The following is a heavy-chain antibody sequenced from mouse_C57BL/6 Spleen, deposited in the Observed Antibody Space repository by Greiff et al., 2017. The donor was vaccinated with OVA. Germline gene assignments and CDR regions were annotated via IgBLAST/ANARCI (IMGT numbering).Heavy chain of an antibody. J-gene: IGHJ4*01. CDR1: GFTFSDYG. V-gene: IGHV5-17*01. Sequence: EVKLVESGGGLVKPGGSLKLSCAASGFTFSDYGMHWVRQAPEKGLECVAYISSGSSTIYYADTVKGRFTISRDNAKNTLFLQMTSLRSEDTAMYYCARSRLRYAMDYWGQGTSVTVSS. CDR3: ARSRLRYAMDY. CDR2: ISSGSSTI. D-gene: IGHD2-4*01.